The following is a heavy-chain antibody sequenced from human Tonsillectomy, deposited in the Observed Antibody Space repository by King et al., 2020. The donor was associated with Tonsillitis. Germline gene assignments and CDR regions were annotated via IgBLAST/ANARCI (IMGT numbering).Heavy chain of an antibody. V-gene: IGHV1-69*01. Sequence: VQLVESGAEVKKPGSSVKVSCKASGGTFSSYAISWVRQAPGQGLEWMGGIIPIFGTANYAQKFQGRVTITADESTSTAYMELSSLRSEDTAVYYCAREGYCSSTSCYSIGFGMDVWGQGTTVTVSS. CDR2: IIPIFGTA. CDR1: GGTFSSYA. D-gene: IGHD2-2*01. J-gene: IGHJ6*02. CDR3: AREGYCSSTSCYSIGFGMDV.